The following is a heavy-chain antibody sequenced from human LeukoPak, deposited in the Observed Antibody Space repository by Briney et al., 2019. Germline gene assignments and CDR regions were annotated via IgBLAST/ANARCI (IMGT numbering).Heavy chain of an antibody. CDR3: ARETGSAVGSTDFDY. CDR1: GLAFSSYS. J-gene: IGHJ4*02. D-gene: IGHD4-17*01. CDR2: ISYDGSNK. V-gene: IGHV3-30-3*01. Sequence: GGSLRLSCVASGLAFSSYSMHWVRQAPGKGLEWVAVISYDGSNKYYADSVKGRFTISRDNSKNTLYLQMNSLRAEDTAVYYCARETGSAVGSTDFDYWGQGTLVTVSS.